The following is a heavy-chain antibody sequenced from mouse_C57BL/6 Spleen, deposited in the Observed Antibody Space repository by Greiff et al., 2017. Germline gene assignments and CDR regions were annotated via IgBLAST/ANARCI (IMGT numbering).Heavy chain of an antibody. J-gene: IGHJ2*01. CDR1: GFNIKDYY. Sequence: VQLQQSGAELVRPGASVKLSCTASGFNIKDYYMHWVKQRPEQGLEWIGRIDPEDGDTEYAPKFQGKATMTADTSSNTAYLQLSRLTSEDTAVYYCTTSDYYGSSYVYYFDYWGQGTTLTVSS. CDR2: IDPEDGDT. D-gene: IGHD1-1*01. CDR3: TTSDYYGSSYVYYFDY. V-gene: IGHV14-1*01.